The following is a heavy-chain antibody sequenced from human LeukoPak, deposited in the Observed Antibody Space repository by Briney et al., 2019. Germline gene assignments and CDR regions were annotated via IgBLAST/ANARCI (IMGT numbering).Heavy chain of an antibody. V-gene: IGHV5-51*01. Sequence: GESLKISCKGSGYSFTRYWIGWVRQMTGKGLEWMGIIYPGDSDTRYSPSFQGQVTISADKSISTAYLLWSSLKASDTAMYYCARLGAGNSSGSYVFDIWGQGTMVTVSS. J-gene: IGHJ3*02. CDR3: ARLGAGNSSGSYVFDI. CDR2: IYPGDSDT. CDR1: GYSFTRYW. D-gene: IGHD3-22*01.